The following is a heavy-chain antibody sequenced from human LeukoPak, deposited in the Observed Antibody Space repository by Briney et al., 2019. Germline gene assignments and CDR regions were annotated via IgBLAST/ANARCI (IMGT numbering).Heavy chain of an antibody. V-gene: IGHV4-4*07. CDR1: GGSFSGYY. CDR3: ARDRSWYSSSWYGSAFDY. Sequence: SETLSLTCAVYGGSFSGYYWSWIRQPAGKGLEWIGRGYTSGNTNYNPSLKSRVTMSVDTSKNQFSLKLSSVTAADTAVYYCARDRSWYSSSWYGSAFDYWGQGTLVTVSS. D-gene: IGHD6-13*01. J-gene: IGHJ4*02. CDR2: GYTSGNT.